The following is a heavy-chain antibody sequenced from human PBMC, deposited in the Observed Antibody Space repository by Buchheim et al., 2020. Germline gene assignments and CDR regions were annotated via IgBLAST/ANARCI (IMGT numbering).Heavy chain of an antibody. V-gene: IGHV3-74*01. J-gene: IGHJ4*02. CDR1: GFTFSNYW. CDR2: INSDGSST. CDR3: SRGGPAWEGALYYFDH. D-gene: IGHD1-26*01. Sequence: EVQLVESGGGLVQPGGSLRLSCAASGFTFSNYWMHWVRQAPGKGLVWVSRINSDGSSTNFADSVKGRFTISRDNAKHTLHLQMNSPRAEDTAVYYCSRGGPAWEGALYYFDHWGQGTL.